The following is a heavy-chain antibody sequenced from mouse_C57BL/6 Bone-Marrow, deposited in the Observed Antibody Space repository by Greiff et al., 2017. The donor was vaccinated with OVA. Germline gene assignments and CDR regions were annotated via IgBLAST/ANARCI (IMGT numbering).Heavy chain of an antibody. CDR3: ARDQRGYYGNSHWYFDV. J-gene: IGHJ1*03. CDR1: GFTFSDYY. V-gene: IGHV5-16*01. CDR2: INYDGSST. Sequence: EVQRVESEGGLVQPGSSMKLSCTASGFTFSDYYMAWVRQVPEKSLEWVANINYDGSSTYYLDSLKSRFIISRDNAKNILYLQMSSLKSEDTATYYCARDQRGYYGNSHWYFDVWGTGTTVTVSS. D-gene: IGHD2-1*01.